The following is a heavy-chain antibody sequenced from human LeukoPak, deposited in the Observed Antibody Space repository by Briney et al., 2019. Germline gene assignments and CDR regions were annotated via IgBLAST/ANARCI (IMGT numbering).Heavy chain of an antibody. Sequence: GGSLRLSCAASGFTFSSYAMHWVRQAPGKGLEWVAVISYDGSNKYYADSVKGRFTISRDNAKNSLYLQMNSLRAEDTAVYYCARSSEGLWFGELLFDYWGQGTLVTVSS. CDR2: ISYDGSNK. J-gene: IGHJ4*02. V-gene: IGHV3-30*04. D-gene: IGHD3-10*01. CDR1: GFTFSSYA. CDR3: ARSSEGLWFGELLFDY.